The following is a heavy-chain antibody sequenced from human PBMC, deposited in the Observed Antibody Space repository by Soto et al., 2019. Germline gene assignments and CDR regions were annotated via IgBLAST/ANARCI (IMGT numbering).Heavy chain of an antibody. CDR3: ARLAYSSRGGHDFDY. CDR2: IYYSGAT. J-gene: IGHJ4*02. V-gene: IGHV4-31*03. Sequence: QVQLQESGPGLVEPSQTLSLTCNVSGDSISSGGYHWSWIRQHPGKGLEWIVYIYYSGATYYNLYLKSGVAISVHTSKKQSSLNLSSAPAADTAVYYCARLAYSSRGGHDFDYWGQGVLVTVSS. D-gene: IGHD6-13*01. CDR1: GDSISSGGYH.